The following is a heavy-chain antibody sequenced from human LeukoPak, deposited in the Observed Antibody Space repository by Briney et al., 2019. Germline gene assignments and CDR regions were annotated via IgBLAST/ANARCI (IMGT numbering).Heavy chain of an antibody. V-gene: IGHV4-39*07. CDR1: GGPITNPTYY. D-gene: IGHD3-22*01. CDR2: IYYDGTI. Sequence: SETLSLTCTVSGGPITNPTYYWGWIRQPPGKGLEWIGTIYYDGTIYYNPSLKSRVTISVDTSKNQISLKLSSVTAADTAVYYCARAYYDSSGYYYWSFDYWGQGTLVTVSS. J-gene: IGHJ4*02. CDR3: ARAYYDSSGYYYWSFDY.